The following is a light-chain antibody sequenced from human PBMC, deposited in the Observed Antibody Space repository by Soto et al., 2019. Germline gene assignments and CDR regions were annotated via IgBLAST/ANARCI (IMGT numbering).Light chain of an antibody. CDR1: QSLLQSNGYNY. V-gene: IGKV2-28*01. Sequence: DIVMTQSPLSLPVTPGEPASISCSSSQSLLQSNGYNYLDWYLQKPGQSPQLLIYFGSYRASWVPEWFRSSGSGTDFATEIKCVEGGDVVFYYCRESHHSPPSFGQATKVEI. CDR3: RESHHSPPS. CDR2: FGS. J-gene: IGKJ1*01.